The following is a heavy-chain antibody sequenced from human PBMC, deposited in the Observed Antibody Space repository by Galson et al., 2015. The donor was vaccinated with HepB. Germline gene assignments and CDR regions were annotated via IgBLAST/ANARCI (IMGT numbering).Heavy chain of an antibody. J-gene: IGHJ4*02. Sequence: SLRLSCAASGFTFSSYAMSWVRQAPGKGLEWVSAISGSGGSTYYADSVKGRFTISRDNSKNTLYLQMSSLRAEDTAVYYCAKGTCSCGSCYYFYYWGQGTLVTVSS. CDR1: GFTFSSYA. CDR3: AKGTCSCGSCYYFYY. V-gene: IGHV3-23*01. CDR2: ISGSGGST. D-gene: IGHD2-15*01.